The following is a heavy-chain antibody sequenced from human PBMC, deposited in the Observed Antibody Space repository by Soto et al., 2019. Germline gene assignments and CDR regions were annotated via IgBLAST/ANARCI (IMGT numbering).Heavy chain of an antibody. V-gene: IGHV1-69*01. CDR2: IIPIFGTA. D-gene: IGHD6-6*01. Sequence: QVQLVQSGAEVKKPGSSVKVSCKASGGTFRSYAISWVRQAPGQGLEWMGGIIPIFGTANYAQKFQGRVTITADESTSTAYMELSSLRSEDTAVYYCARGEVSSSGYYYYYGMDVWGQGTTVTVSS. CDR1: GGTFRSYA. CDR3: ARGEVSSSGYYYYYGMDV. J-gene: IGHJ6*02.